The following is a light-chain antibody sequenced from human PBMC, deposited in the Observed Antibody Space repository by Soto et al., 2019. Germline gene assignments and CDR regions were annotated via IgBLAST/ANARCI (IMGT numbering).Light chain of an antibody. J-gene: IGLJ1*01. V-gene: IGLV2-23*02. Sequence: QSALAQPASVSGSPGQSITISCTGTSSDVGSYNLVSWYQQHPGKAPKFMIYEVSKRPSGVSYRFSGSKSGNTASLTISWLQAEDEADYYCCSYAGGSTYVFGTGTKVTVL. CDR2: EVS. CDR1: SSDVGSYNL. CDR3: CSYAGGSTYV.